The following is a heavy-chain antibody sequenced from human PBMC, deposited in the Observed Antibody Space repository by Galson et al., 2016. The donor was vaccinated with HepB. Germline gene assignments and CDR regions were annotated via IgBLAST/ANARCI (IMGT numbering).Heavy chain of an antibody. CDR2: IIPVLGMT. J-gene: IGHJ3*01. CDR1: GYAFTSNA. Sequence: SVKVSCKASGYAFTSNALSWVRQAPGQGLEWMGGIIPVLGMTNFAQKFQGRVRITADKSTNIVYMELSGLRSEDTAIYFWARDKGYSDGTYSYQRGGTFDFWGHGTLVTVSS. D-gene: IGHD3-9*01. CDR3: ARDKGYSDGTYSYQRGGTFDF. V-gene: IGHV1-69*10.